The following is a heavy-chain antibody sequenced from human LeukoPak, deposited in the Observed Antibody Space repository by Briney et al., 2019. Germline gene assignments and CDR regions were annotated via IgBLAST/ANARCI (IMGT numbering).Heavy chain of an antibody. D-gene: IGHD4-11*01. CDR3: ARAYSNLYYYMDV. CDR2: IYYSGST. CDR1: GGSISSYY. J-gene: IGHJ6*03. V-gene: IGHV4-59*01. Sequence: SETLSLTCTVSGGSISSYYWSWIRQPPGKGLEWIGYIYYSGSTNYNPSLKSRVTISVDTSKNQFSQKLSSVTAADTAVYYCARAYSNLYYYMDVWGKGTTVTVSS.